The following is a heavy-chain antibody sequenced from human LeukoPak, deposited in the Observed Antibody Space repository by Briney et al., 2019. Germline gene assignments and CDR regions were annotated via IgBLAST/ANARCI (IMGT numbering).Heavy chain of an antibody. D-gene: IGHD1-7*01. CDR3: ARLEGITATTMGAFDI. CDR2: IYTSGGT. Sequence: PSETLSLTCSVSGGSVDYYYWSWIRQPPEKGLGWIGYIYTSGGTNYNPSLKSRVTISVDTSRNQFSLKLSSVTAADTAVYYCARLEGITATTMGAFDIWGQGTMVTVSS. V-gene: IGHV4-4*09. CDR1: GGSVDYYY. J-gene: IGHJ3*02.